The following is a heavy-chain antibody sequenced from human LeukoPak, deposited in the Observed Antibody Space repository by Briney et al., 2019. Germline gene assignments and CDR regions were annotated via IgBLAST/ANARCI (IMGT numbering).Heavy chain of an antibody. Sequence: PGGSLRLSCAASGFTFSDYYMSWIRQAPGKGLEWVSYIGSSGSTIYYADSVKGRFTISRDNAKNSLYLQMNSLRAEDTAVYYCARAPEWDLLPLDYWGQGTLVTVSS. J-gene: IGHJ4*02. CDR3: ARAPEWDLLPLDY. CDR1: GFTFSDYY. D-gene: IGHD1-26*01. V-gene: IGHV3-11*01. CDR2: IGSSGSTI.